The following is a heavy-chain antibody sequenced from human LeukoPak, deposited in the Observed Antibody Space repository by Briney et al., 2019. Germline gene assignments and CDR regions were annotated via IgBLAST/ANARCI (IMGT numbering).Heavy chain of an antibody. J-gene: IGHJ5*02. D-gene: IGHD2-15*01. V-gene: IGHV4-38-2*01. CDR1: GYSISSGYY. CDR2: IYHSGST. CDR3: ARQGRMVVAAERYNGFDP. Sequence: SETLSLTCAVSGYSISSGYYWGWIRQPPGKGLEWIGSIYHSGSTYYNPSLKSRVTISVDTSKNQVSLKLSSVTAADTAVYYCARQGRMVVAAERYNGFDPWGQGTLVTVSS.